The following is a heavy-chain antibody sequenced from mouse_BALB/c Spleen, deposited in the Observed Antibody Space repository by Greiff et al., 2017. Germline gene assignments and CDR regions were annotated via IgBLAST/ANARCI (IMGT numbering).Heavy chain of an antibody. CDR1: GYAFTNYL. J-gene: IGHJ4*01. CDR3: ARERYYGSSGYAMDY. CDR2: INPGSGGT. V-gene: IGHV1-54*03. D-gene: IGHD1-1*01. Sequence: QVQLKESGAELVRPGTSVKVSCKASGYAFTNYLIEWVKQRPGQGLEWIGVINPGSGGTNYNEKFKGKATLTADKSSSTAYMQLSSLTSDDSAVYFCARERYYGSSGYAMDYWGQGTSVTVSS.